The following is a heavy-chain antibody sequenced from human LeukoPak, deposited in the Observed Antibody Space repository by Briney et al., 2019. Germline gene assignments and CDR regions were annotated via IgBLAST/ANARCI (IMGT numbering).Heavy chain of an antibody. Sequence: GGSLRLSCAASGFTFSSYAMSWVRQAPGKGLEWVSAISGSGGSTYYADSVKGRFTISRDNSKNTLYLQMNSLRAEDTAVYYCAKFYPDYYGLGSSLLDYWGQGTLVTVSS. CDR2: ISGSGGST. D-gene: IGHD3-10*01. J-gene: IGHJ4*02. V-gene: IGHV3-23*01. CDR1: GFTFSSYA. CDR3: AKFYPDYYGLGSSLLDY.